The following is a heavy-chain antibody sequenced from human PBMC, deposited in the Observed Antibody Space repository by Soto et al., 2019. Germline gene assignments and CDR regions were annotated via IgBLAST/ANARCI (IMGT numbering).Heavy chain of an antibody. CDR1: GFTFTSSA. CDR2: IVVGSGNT. Sequence: SVKVSCKASGFTFTSSAVQWVRQARGQRLEWIGWIVVGSGNTNYAQKFQERVTITRDMSTSTAYMELSSLRSEDTAVYYCAALSTYYYDSSGYYYERLNWFDPWGQGTLVTVSS. V-gene: IGHV1-58*01. J-gene: IGHJ5*02. D-gene: IGHD3-22*01. CDR3: AALSTYYYDSSGYYYERLNWFDP.